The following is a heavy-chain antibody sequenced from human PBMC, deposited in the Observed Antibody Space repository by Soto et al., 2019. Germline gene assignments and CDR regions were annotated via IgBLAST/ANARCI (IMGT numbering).Heavy chain of an antibody. CDR1: GFTFDDYA. Sequence: DVQLVESGGGLVQPGRSLRLSCAASGFTFDDYAMHWVRQAPGKGLEWVSGISWNSGSIGYADSVKGRFTISRDNAKNSLYLQMNSLRAEDTALYYCAKAPTAYSSGWYAVDYWGQGTLVTVSS. J-gene: IGHJ4*02. D-gene: IGHD6-19*01. CDR3: AKAPTAYSSGWYAVDY. CDR2: ISWNSGSI. V-gene: IGHV3-9*01.